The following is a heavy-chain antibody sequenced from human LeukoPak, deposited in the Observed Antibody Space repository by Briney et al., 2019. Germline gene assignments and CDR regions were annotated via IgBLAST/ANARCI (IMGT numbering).Heavy chain of an antibody. D-gene: IGHD6-13*01. CDR3: VRGRANSSSWCFDY. CDR2: IKQDGSEK. Sequence: GGSLRLSCAASGFTFSSFSMTWVRQAPGKGLEWLANIKQDGSEKYYVDSAKGRFTISRDNAKNSLSLQMNSLRAEDTAVYYCVRGRANSSSWCFDYWGQGTLVTVSS. J-gene: IGHJ4*02. CDR1: GFTFSSFS. V-gene: IGHV3-7*01.